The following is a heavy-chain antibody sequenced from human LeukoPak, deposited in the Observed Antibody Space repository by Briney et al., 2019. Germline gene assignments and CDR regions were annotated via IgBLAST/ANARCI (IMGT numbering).Heavy chain of an antibody. J-gene: IGHJ4*02. Sequence: GGSLRLSCAASGFTVSSNYMSWVRQAPGKGLEWVSVIYSGGSTYYADSVKGRFTISRDNSKNTLYLQMNSLRAEDTAVYYCAREMYDSAGYRVSYFDYWGQGILVTVSS. CDR1: GFTVSSNY. D-gene: IGHD3-22*01. CDR3: AREMYDSAGYRVSYFDY. V-gene: IGHV3-53*01. CDR2: IYSGGST.